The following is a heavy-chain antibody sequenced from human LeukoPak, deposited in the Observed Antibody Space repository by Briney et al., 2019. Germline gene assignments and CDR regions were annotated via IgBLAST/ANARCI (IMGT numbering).Heavy chain of an antibody. CDR3: AKRTVLRFLEWPILDY. J-gene: IGHJ4*02. V-gene: IGHV3-23*01. CDR1: GFTLSSHP. D-gene: IGHD3-3*01. Sequence: PGGSLRLSCAASGFTLSSHPMNWVRQAPGKGLEWVSYIGNDGRMMYYADSVKGRFTISRDNSKNTLYLQMNSLRAEDTAVYYCAKRTVLRFLEWPILDYWGQGTLVTVSS. CDR2: IGNDGRMM.